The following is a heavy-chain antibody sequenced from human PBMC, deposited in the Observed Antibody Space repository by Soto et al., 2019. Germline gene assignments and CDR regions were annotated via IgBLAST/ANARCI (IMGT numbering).Heavy chain of an antibody. J-gene: IGHJ6*02. CDR3: AKQQGPGTPYYYAMDV. D-gene: IGHD1-1*01. CDR1: GFTFSSYA. V-gene: IGHV3-23*01. Sequence: EVQLLESGGGLVQPGGSLRLSCAASGFTFSSYAMSWVRQAPGKGLEWVSVIRSSGDRTYYADSVRGRFTISRDNSKNTLYMQMNSLRAEDTAVYYCAKQQGPGTPYYYAMDVWAKGPRSPSP. CDR2: IRSSGDRT.